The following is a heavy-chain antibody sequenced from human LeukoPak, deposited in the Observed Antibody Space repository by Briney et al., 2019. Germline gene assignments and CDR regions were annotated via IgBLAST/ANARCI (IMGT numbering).Heavy chain of an antibody. D-gene: IGHD5/OR15-5a*01. J-gene: IGHJ4*02. CDR3: ARGLRGGLRPLGYFDN. CDR2: ITAYNGNT. Sequence: GASVKVSCKASGYTFTSYGISWVRQAPGQGLEWMGWITAYNGNTNYAQKLQDRVTMTTGTSTSTAYMELRSLRSDDTAVYYCARGLRGGLRPLGYFDNWGQGTLVTVSS. CDR1: GYTFTSYG. V-gene: IGHV1-18*01.